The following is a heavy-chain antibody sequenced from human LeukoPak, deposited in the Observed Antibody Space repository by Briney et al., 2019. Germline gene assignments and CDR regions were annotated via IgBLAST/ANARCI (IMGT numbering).Heavy chain of an antibody. CDR1: GGSFSGYY. Sequence: SETLSLTCAVYGGSFSGYYWSWIRQPPGKGLEWIGEINHSGSTNYNPSLKSRVTISVDTSKNQFSLKLSSVTAADTAVYYCARDQGNPHSSGYYYDRYFDLWGRGTLVTVSS. D-gene: IGHD3-22*01. CDR3: ARDQGNPHSSGYYYDRYFDL. CDR2: INHSGST. J-gene: IGHJ2*01. V-gene: IGHV4-34*01.